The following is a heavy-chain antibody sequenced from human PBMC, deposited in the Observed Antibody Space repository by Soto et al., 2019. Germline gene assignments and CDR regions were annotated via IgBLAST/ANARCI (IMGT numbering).Heavy chain of an antibody. CDR2: ISSSSSYI. CDR3: ARELAYYDFWSAQTGEWFDP. J-gene: IGHJ5*02. D-gene: IGHD3-3*01. Sequence: KPGGSLRLSCAASGFTFSSYSMNWVRQAPGKGLEWVSSISSSSSYIYYADSVKGRFTISRDNAKNSLYLQMNSLRAEDTAVYYCARELAYYDFWSAQTGEWFDPWGQGTLVTVPS. V-gene: IGHV3-21*01. CDR1: GFTFSSYS.